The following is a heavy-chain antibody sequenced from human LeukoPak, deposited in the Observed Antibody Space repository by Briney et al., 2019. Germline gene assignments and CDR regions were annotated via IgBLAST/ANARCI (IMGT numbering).Heavy chain of an antibody. D-gene: IGHD2-15*01. CDR3: AIGYCSGGSCYSYYYYNYMDV. J-gene: IGHJ6*03. Sequence: SETLSLTCTVSGDSISSSSYYWEWIRQPPGKGLEWIGSTFYSGSTYYNPSLKSRVTISVDMSKNQFSLKLSSVTAADTAVYYCAIGYCSGGSCYSYYYYNYMDVWGKGTTVTVSS. CDR2: TFYSGST. CDR1: GDSISSSSYY. V-gene: IGHV4-39*07.